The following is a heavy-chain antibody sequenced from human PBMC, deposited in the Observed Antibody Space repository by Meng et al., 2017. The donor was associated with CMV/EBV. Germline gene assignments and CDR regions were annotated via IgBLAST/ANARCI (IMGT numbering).Heavy chain of an antibody. V-gene: IGHV4-4*07. D-gene: IGHD3-22*01. Sequence: QVRRHCARSGLLKPSEPCSLTGSVSVGFCGGFSWTWIRQPAGKGLEWIGRIYSTGGTNYNPSFESRVTISLDGSNNQFSLKLNSVTAADTAIYYCARERGDDSGYNFDSWGQGTLVTVSS. J-gene: IGHJ4*02. CDR1: VGFCGGFS. CDR2: IYSTGGT. CDR3: ARERGDDSGYNFDS.